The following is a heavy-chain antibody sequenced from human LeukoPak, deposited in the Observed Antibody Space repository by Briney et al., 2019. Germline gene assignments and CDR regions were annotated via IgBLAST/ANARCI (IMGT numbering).Heavy chain of an antibody. CDR3: ASLRANDPSFDY. D-gene: IGHD1-1*01. J-gene: IGHJ4*02. CDR1: GGSISSSSYY. CDR2: ISYSGST. V-gene: IGHV4-39*07. Sequence: PSETLSLTCTVSGGSISSSSYYWGWIRQPPGKGLEWIGSISYSGSTYYNPSLRSRVIISVDTSKNQFSLKLSSVTAADTAVYYCASLRANDPSFDYWGQGTLVTVSS.